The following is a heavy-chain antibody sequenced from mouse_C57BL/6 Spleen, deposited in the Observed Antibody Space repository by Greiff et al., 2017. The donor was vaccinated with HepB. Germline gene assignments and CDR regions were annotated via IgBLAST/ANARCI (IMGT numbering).Heavy chain of an antibody. V-gene: IGHV10-3*01. CDR1: GFTFNTYA. J-gene: IGHJ1*03. D-gene: IGHD2-1*01. CDR2: IRSKSSNYAT. CDR3: VRGRARNGNLSYWYFDV. Sequence: EVQLVESGGGLVQPKGSLKLSCAASGFTFNTYAMHWVRQAPGKGLEWVARIRSKSSNYATYYADSVKDRFTISRDDSQSMLYLQMNNLKTEDTAMYYCVRGRARNGNLSYWYFDVWGTGTTVTVSS.